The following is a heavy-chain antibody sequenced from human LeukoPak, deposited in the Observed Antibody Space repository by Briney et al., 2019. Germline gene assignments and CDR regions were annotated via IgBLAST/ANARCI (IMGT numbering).Heavy chain of an antibody. V-gene: IGHV3-48*03. CDR1: GFTFSSYE. J-gene: IGHJ4*02. D-gene: IGHD5-18*01. Sequence: GGSLRLSCAASGFTFSSYEMNWVRQAPGKGLEWVSYISSSGSTIYYADSVKGRFTISRDNAKNSLYLQMNSLGAEDTAVYYCARDQQLWLLGYWGQGTLVTVSS. CDR3: ARDQQLWLLGY. CDR2: ISSSGSTI.